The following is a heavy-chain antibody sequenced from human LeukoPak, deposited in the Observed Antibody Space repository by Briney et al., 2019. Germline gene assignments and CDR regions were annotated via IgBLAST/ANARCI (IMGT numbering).Heavy chain of an antibody. CDR3: ANDRRSSGWIFDY. CDR2: ISGSGGST. D-gene: IGHD6-19*01. CDR1: GFTFSSYA. V-gene: IGHV3-23*01. J-gene: IGHJ4*02. Sequence: GGSLRLSCAASGFTFSSYAMSWVRQAPGKGLEWVSAISGSGGSTYYADSVKGRFTISRDNSKNTLYLQMNSLRAEDTAVYYCANDRRSSGWIFDYWGQGTLVTVSS.